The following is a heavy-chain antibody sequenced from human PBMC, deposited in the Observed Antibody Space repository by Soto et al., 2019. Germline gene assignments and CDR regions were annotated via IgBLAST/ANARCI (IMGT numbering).Heavy chain of an antibody. CDR1: GGSISSGNW. Sequence: SETLSLTCAVSGGSISSGNWWSWVRQPPGKGLDWIGEVHRSGSTNYNPSLKSRVTISVDGSKSQFSLKLSSVTAADTAVYYCARLDNSDWSKGYYFDYWGQGTLVTVSS. CDR2: VHRSGST. V-gene: IGHV4-4*02. D-gene: IGHD6-19*01. CDR3: ARLDNSDWSKGYYFDY. J-gene: IGHJ4*02.